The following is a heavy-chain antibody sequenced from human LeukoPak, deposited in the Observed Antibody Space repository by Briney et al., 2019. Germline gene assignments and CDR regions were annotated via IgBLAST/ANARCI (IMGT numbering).Heavy chain of an antibody. CDR2: IWYDGSNK. Sequence: GGSLRLSCAASGFTFSSYGMHWVRQAPGQGLEWVAVIWYDGSNKFYADSVKGRFTISRDNSKNTLYLQMNCLRAEDTAVYYCARDRAAADLDYWGQGTLVTVSS. V-gene: IGHV3-33*01. D-gene: IGHD6-13*01. CDR3: ARDRAAADLDY. CDR1: GFTFSSYG. J-gene: IGHJ4*02.